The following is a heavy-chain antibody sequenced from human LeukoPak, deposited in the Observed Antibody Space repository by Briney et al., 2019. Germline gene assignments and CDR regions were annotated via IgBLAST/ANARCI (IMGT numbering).Heavy chain of an antibody. D-gene: IGHD4-23*01. Sequence: SETLSLTCTVSGGSISSYYWSWIRQPPGKGLEWIGYIYTSGSTNYNPSLKSRVTISVDTSKNQFSLKLSSVTAADTAVYYCAREASNSGAFDIWGQGTMVTVSS. V-gene: IGHV4-4*09. CDR1: GGSISSYY. CDR2: IYTSGST. J-gene: IGHJ3*02. CDR3: AREASNSGAFDI.